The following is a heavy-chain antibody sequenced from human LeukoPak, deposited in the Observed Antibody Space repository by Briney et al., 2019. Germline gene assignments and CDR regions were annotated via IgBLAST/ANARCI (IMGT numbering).Heavy chain of an antibody. Sequence: SETLSLTCTVSGGSISSTSYYWGWIRQPPGKGLEWIGSIYYGGSTYYNPSLKSRVTISVDTSKNQFSLKLNSVTAADTAVYYRARHYYSGSGSYRPFDYWGQGTLVTVSS. CDR3: ARHYYSGSGSYRPFDY. J-gene: IGHJ4*02. V-gene: IGHV4-39*01. CDR1: GGSISSTSYY. CDR2: IYYGGST. D-gene: IGHD3-10*01.